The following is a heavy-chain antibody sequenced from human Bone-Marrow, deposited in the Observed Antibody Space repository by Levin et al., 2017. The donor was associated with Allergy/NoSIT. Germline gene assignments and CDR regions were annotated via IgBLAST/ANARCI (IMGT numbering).Heavy chain of an antibody. CDR1: GFNFKIYS. CDR2: ISFSGAII. D-gene: IGHD3-10*01. V-gene: IGHV3-48*02. Sequence: GESLKISCATSGFNFKIYSLNWVRQAPGKGLEWIAYISFSGAIIHYADSVKGRFTISRDNDKTSIDLHMNDLTNNDTGFYYCARDSATKGAGTFFKYWGQGTPVT. CDR3: ARDSATKGAGTFFKY. J-gene: IGHJ4*02.